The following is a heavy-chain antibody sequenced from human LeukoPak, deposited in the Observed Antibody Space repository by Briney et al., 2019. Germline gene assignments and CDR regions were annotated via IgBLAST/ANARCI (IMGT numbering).Heavy chain of an antibody. CDR1: GGSFSGYY. D-gene: IGHD6-13*01. CDR3: ARWYSSSWDYYYYYMDV. J-gene: IGHJ6*03. Sequence: PSETLSLTCAVYGGSFSGYYWSWIRQPPGKGLEWIGEINHSGSTNYNPSLKSRVTISVDTSKNQFSLKLSSVTAADTAVYYCARWYSSSWDYYYYYMDVWGKGTTVTVSS. V-gene: IGHV4-34*01. CDR2: INHSGST.